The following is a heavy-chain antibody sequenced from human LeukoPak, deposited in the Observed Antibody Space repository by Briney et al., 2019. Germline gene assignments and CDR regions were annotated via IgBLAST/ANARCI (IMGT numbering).Heavy chain of an antibody. J-gene: IGHJ4*02. CDR1: GGTFSSYA. D-gene: IGHD3-10*01. CDR3: ARAMFRAVYFDY. V-gene: IGHV1-69*01. Sequence: ASVKVSCKASGGTFSSYAISWVRQAPGQGLEWMGGIIPIFGTANYAQKFQGRVTITADESTSTAYMELSSLRSEDTAVYYCARAMFRAVYFDYWGQGTLVTVSS. CDR2: IIPIFGTA.